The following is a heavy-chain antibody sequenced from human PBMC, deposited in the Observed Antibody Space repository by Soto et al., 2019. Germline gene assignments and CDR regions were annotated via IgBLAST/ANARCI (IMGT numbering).Heavy chain of an antibody. CDR2: ILFDGGQQ. J-gene: IGHJ6*02. CDR1: GCTVSSYA. Sequence: QLVESGGSVVQPGMSLKLSCAASGCTVSSYAVHWVRQAPGKGLEWVEVILFDGGQQYYSDSVKGRFIVSRDNAKKRIFLQINNMRAEDTGVYYCAREGTDLLQVRVQPPLHPYGVGRWGQGTSGSV. V-gene: IGHV3-30*03. D-gene: IGHD1-1*01. CDR3: AREGTDLLQVRVQPPLHPYGVGR.